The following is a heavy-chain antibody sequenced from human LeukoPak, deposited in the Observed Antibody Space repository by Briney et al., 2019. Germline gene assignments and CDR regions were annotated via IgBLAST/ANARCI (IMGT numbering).Heavy chain of an antibody. D-gene: IGHD3-22*01. J-gene: IGHJ6*03. CDR2: IYTSGST. CDR1: GGSIISGSYY. V-gene: IGHV4-61*02. Sequence: SETLSLTCTVSGGSIISGSYYWSWIRQPAGKGLEWIGRIYTSGSTNYNPSLKSRVTISVDTSKNQFSLKLSSVTAADTAVYYCAREWLPPYYYYYMDVWGKGTTVTVSS. CDR3: AREWLPPYYYYYMDV.